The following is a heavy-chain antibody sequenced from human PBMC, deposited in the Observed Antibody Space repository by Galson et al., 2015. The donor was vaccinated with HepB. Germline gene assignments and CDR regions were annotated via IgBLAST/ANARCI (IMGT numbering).Heavy chain of an antibody. CDR1: GASITSYY. Sequence: SETLSLTCTVSGASITSYYWTWIRQPPGKGLEWIGHIHYSGSTKYNTSLKSRVTISGDTSKNQFSLKLSSVTAADTAVYYCASADGGYMDVWGKGTTVTVSS. V-gene: IGHV4-59*01. D-gene: IGHD2-8*02. CDR3: ASADGGYMDV. CDR2: IHYSGST. J-gene: IGHJ6*03.